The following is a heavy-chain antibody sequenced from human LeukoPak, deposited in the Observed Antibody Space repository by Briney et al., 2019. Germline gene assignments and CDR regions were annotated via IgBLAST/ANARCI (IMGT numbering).Heavy chain of an antibody. CDR1: GFTFSDYY. V-gene: IGHV3-11*01. CDR3: ARDRPNHPYYYYGMDV. CDR2: ISSSGSTI. J-gene: IGHJ6*02. D-gene: IGHD1-14*01. Sequence: GGSLRLFCAASGFTFSDYYMSWIRQAPGKGLEWVSYISSSGSTIYYADSVKGRFTISRDNAKNSLYLQMNSLRAEDTAVYYCARDRPNHPYYYYGMDVWGQGTTVTVSS.